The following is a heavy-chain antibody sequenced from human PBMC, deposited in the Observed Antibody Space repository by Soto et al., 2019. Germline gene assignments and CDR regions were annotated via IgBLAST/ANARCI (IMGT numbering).Heavy chain of an antibody. V-gene: IGHV3-23*01. Sequence: GGSLRLSCTASGFTFSSYAMSWVRQAPGKGLEWVSSINGGGGTTNYADSVKGRFTISRDNSKNTMYLQMNSLRAEDTALYFCAKIICTTNCYDYWGQGTLVTVSS. CDR1: GFTFSSYA. J-gene: IGHJ4*02. CDR2: INGGGGTT. CDR3: AKIICTTNCYDY. D-gene: IGHD2-2*01.